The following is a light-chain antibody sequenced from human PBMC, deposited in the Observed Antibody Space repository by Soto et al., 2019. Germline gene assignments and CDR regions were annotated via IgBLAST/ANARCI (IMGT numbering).Light chain of an antibody. CDR3: QQYGSLLRT. J-gene: IGKJ1*01. Sequence: EIVMTQSPATLSVSPGDRASLSCRASQSVSSNYLAWYHQKPGQAPRLLIYGASSRATGIPDRFSGSGSGTDFTLTISRLEPEDFAVYYCQQYGSLLRTFGQGTKVDIK. V-gene: IGKV3-20*01. CDR2: GAS. CDR1: QSVSSNY.